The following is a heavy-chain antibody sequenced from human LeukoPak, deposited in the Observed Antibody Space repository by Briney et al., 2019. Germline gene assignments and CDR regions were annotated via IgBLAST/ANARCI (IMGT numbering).Heavy chain of an antibody. CDR3: ARDSCSSPSCFDW. J-gene: IGHJ4*02. Sequence: GGSLRLSCAASGFTFSSYGMHWVRQAPGKGLEWITAIQYDGSKTYYADSVKGRFTISRDQCKNTLDLQMSSLRAEDTAMYYCARDSCSSPSCFDWWGQGTLVTVSS. V-gene: IGHV3-33*05. CDR1: GFTFSSYG. CDR2: IQYDGSKT. D-gene: IGHD2-2*01.